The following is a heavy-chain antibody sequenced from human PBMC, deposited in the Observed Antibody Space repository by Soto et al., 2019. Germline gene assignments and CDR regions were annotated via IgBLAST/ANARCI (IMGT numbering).Heavy chain of an antibody. CDR2: MNPNSDNT. CDR3: AREAAAGLVY. J-gene: IGHJ4*02. V-gene: IGHV1-8*01. D-gene: IGHD6-13*01. CDR1: GYSFTSYD. Sequence: QVQLVQSGAEVKKPGASVKVSCKASGYSFTSYDINWVRQANGQGLEWMGWMNPNSDNTAYAQKFQGRVTMTTNTSICKVYIELSSLGSEETAVYSCAREAAAGLVYWGQGTLVTVS.